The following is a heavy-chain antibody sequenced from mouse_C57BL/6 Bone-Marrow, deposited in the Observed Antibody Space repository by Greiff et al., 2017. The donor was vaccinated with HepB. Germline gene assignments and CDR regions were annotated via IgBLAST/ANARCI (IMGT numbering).Heavy chain of an antibody. J-gene: IGHJ2*01. Sequence: QVQLQQSGPELARPWASVKISCQAFYTFSRRVHFAIRDTNYWMQWVKQRPGQGLEWIGAIYPGNGDTSYNQKFKGKATLTADKSSSTAYMQLSSLTYEDSAVYYCATGGSSFYTYYWGPGTTLTVSP. CDR3: YEDSAVYYCATGGSSFYTYY. CDR1: YTFSRRVH. CDR2: GQGLEWIG. D-gene: IGHD1-1*01. V-gene: IGHV1-87*01.